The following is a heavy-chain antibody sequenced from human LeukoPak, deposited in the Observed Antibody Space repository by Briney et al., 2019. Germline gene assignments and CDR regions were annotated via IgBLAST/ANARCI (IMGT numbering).Heavy chain of an antibody. Sequence: ASVKVSCKASGYTFTSYDINWVRQATGQGLEWMGWMNPNSGNTGYAQKFQGRVTMTRNISISTAYMELSSLRSEDTAVYYCARGRDCSSTSCYRTQYYYYGMDVWGQGTTVTVSS. CDR2: MNPNSGNT. V-gene: IGHV1-8*01. J-gene: IGHJ6*02. CDR3: ARGRDCSSTSCYRTQYYYYGMDV. CDR1: GYTFTSYD. D-gene: IGHD2-2*01.